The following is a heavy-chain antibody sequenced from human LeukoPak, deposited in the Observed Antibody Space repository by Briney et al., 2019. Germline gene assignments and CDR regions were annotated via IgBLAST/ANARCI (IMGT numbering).Heavy chain of an antibody. D-gene: IGHD3-22*01. CDR1: GYTFTSYG. CDR3: ARARYYYDSSGYYYMDV. V-gene: IGHV1-18*01. Sequence: ASVKVSCKASGYTFTSYGISWVRQAPGQGLEWMGWISTYNGNKNYAQKLQGRVTMTTDTSTSTAYMELMSLRSDDTAVYYCARARYYYDSSGYYYMDVWGKGTTVTISS. CDR2: ISTYNGNK. J-gene: IGHJ6*03.